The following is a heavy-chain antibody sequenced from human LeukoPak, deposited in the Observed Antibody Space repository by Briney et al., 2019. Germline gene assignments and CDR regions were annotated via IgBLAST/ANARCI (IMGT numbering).Heavy chain of an antibody. V-gene: IGHV3-7*01. J-gene: IGHJ4*02. CDR1: GFTISSYW. D-gene: IGHD5-18*01. CDR3: ERDLLGVTGYTYGRGIDY. CDR2: IKKGGSDN. Sequence: PSGTLSLSCAASGFTISSYWWSWVRQAPGKGLEWVANIKKGGSDNYYVDSAKGRITVSRDNAKTYMYLHMNSLRAEDTAVDYCERDLLGVTGYTYGRGIDYWGQGTMVTVSS.